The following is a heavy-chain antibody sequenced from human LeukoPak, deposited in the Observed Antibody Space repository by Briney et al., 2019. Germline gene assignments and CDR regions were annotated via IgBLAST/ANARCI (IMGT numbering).Heavy chain of an antibody. CDR3: ARVYRNYGSARTYFDY. J-gene: IGHJ4*02. Sequence: PGESLKISCKGSGYSFTSYWIGWVRQMPGKGLEWMGIIYPGDSDTRYSPSFQGQVTISADKSISTAYLQWSSLKASDTAMYYCARVYRNYGSARTYFDYWGQGTLVTVSS. CDR1: GYSFTSYW. D-gene: IGHD4-11*01. CDR2: IYPGDSDT. V-gene: IGHV5-51*01.